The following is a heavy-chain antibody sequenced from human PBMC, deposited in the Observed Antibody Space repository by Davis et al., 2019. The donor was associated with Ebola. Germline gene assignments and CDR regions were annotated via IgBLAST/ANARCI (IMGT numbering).Heavy chain of an antibody. Sequence: PGGSLRLSCAASGFIFSNYDMSWVRQVPGKGLEWVSTVSGSGGSTHYSDSVRGRFSISRDNSTNTLYLQMNSLRAEDTATYYCARYCHYPDCSYFDCWGQGTVVAVSS. V-gene: IGHV3-23*01. CDR2: VSGSGGST. D-gene: IGHD2-15*01. CDR1: GFIFSNYD. CDR3: ARYCHYPDCSYFDC. J-gene: IGHJ4*02.